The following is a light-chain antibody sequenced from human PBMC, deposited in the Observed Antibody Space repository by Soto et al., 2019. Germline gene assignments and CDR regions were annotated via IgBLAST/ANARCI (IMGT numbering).Light chain of an antibody. V-gene: IGKV4-1*01. Sequence: DIVLTQSPDSLAVSLGESATISCRSSQSVLYSPNNKNYLALFQQKPGQPPKLLIYWASNRESGVPARFRGTGPEPDFTPTIRSLQAEDVAVYYCQQYYNHPRTFGQGTKLDIK. CDR1: QSVLYSPNNKNY. J-gene: IGKJ2*02. CDR3: QQYYNHPRT. CDR2: WAS.